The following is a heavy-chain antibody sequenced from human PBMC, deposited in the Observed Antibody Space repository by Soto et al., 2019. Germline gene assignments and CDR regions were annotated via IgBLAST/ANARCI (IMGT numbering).Heavy chain of an antibody. Sequence: QVQLQESGPGLVKPSQTLSLTCTVSGGSISSGGYYWSWIRQHPGKVLEWIGYIDYSGSTYYNPSLKSRGTISVDTSKNQLSLKLSSVTAADTAVYYCARVAHYYDSSGIDYWGQGTLVTVSS. CDR3: ARVAHYYDSSGIDY. CDR2: IDYSGST. D-gene: IGHD3-22*01. V-gene: IGHV4-31*03. CDR1: GGSISSGGYY. J-gene: IGHJ4*02.